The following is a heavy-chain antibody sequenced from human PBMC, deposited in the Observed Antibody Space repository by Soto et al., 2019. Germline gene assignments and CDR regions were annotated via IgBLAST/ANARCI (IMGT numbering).Heavy chain of an antibody. CDR3: ASDRLTKYGEGHLYYFDY. J-gene: IGHJ4*02. CDR2: IYYSGTT. V-gene: IGHV4-39*01. D-gene: IGHD3-3*01. Sequence: SETLSLTCTVSGGSITNTSYYWGWIRQPPGKGLEWMGSIYYSGTTYNNPSLKSRVTMSIDTSKNQFSLKLSSVTAADAAVYYCASDRLTKYGEGHLYYFDYWGQGALVTVSS. CDR1: GGSITNTSYY.